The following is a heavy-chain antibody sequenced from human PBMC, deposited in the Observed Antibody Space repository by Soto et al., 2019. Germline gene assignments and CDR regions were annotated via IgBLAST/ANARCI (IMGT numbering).Heavy chain of an antibody. D-gene: IGHD2-21*02. CDR2: IYYTGTT. Sequence: SETLSLTCTVSGGSISSGGYYWNWIRQHPGKGLEWIAYIYYTGTTYYNPSLKSQVTISIDRSNNQFSLMLSSVTAADTAVYYCARDLRLDSWGPGTLVTVSS. J-gene: IGHJ4*02. CDR3: ARDLRLDS. CDR1: GGSISSGGYY. V-gene: IGHV4-31*01.